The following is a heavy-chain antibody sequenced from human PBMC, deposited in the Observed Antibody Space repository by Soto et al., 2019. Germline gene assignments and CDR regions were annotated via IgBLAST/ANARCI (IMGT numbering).Heavy chain of an antibody. CDR3: TSRSTAGGTGPSVFYI. CDR2: ISGSGGNT. V-gene: IGHV3-23*01. CDR1: GFTFSSCV. Sequence: EVQLLESGGGLVQPGGSLRLSCDASGFTFSSCVMSWVRQAPGKGLEWVSAISGSGGNTYFADSVKGRFTISRDNSKNTLDLQMNSLRVDDTALYYCTSRSTAGGTGPSVFYIWGQGPMVTVSS. D-gene: IGHD6-13*01. J-gene: IGHJ3*02.